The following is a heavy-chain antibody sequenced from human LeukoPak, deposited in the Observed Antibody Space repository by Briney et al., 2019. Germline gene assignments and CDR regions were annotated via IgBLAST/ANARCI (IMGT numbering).Heavy chain of an antibody. V-gene: IGHV3-48*01. CDR2: IDSRSSSI. Sequence: GGSLRLSCAASGFTFSSYSMNWVRQAPGKGLEWVPNIDSRSSSIYYADSVKGRFTISRDNAKNSLYLQMNSLRAEDTAVYYCATGAVTAWGMFDYWGQGNLVTVSS. CDR1: GFTFSSYS. J-gene: IGHJ4*01. D-gene: IGHD2-21*02. CDR3: ATGAVTAWGMFDY.